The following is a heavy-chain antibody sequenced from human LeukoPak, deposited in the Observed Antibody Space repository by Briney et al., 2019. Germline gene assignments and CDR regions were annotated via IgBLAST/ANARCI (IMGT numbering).Heavy chain of an antibody. Sequence: SGGSLRLSCAASGFTFSTYEMSWVRQAPGKGLEWVSYISSSGSTMYYADSVRGRFTISRDNAKNSLYLQMNSLRAEDTAVYYCATDHLGGSSWLLFDYWGQGTLVTVSS. CDR1: GFTFSTYE. CDR3: ATDHLGGSSWLLFDY. D-gene: IGHD6-13*01. CDR2: ISSSGSTM. V-gene: IGHV3-48*03. J-gene: IGHJ4*02.